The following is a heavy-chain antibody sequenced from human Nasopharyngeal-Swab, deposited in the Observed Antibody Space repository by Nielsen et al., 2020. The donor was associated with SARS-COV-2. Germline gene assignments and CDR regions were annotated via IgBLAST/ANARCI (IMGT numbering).Heavy chain of an antibody. V-gene: IGHV3-15*01. CDR2: IKSKTDGGTT. J-gene: IGHJ4*02. Sequence: LSLTCAASGFTFSNAWMSWVRQAPGKGLKWVGRIKSKTDGGTTDYAAPVKGRFTISRDDSKNTLYLQMNSLKTEDTAVYYCTTVGGTGTLFFDYWGQGTLVTVSS. CDR3: TTVGGTGTLFFDY. D-gene: IGHD1-1*01. CDR1: GFTFSNAW.